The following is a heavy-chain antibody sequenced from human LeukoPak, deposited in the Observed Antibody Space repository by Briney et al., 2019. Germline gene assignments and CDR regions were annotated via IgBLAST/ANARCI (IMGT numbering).Heavy chain of an antibody. D-gene: IGHD1-26*01. V-gene: IGHV3-30*02. Sequence: GGSLRLSCAASGFTFSSYGMHWVRQAPGKGLEWVAFIRYDGSNKYYADSVKGRFTISRDNSKNTLYLQMNSLRAEDTAVYYCAKTIVGAIYTFDIWGQGTMVTVSS. J-gene: IGHJ3*02. CDR1: GFTFSSYG. CDR3: AKTIVGAIYTFDI. CDR2: IRYDGSNK.